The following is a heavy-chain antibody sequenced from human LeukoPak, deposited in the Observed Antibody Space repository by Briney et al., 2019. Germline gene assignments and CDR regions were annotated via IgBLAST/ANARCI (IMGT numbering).Heavy chain of an antibody. Sequence: GGSLRLSCAASGFTVSNNYMSWVRQAPGKGLEWVSLIYSGGSTYYADSVKGRFTISRNNSKNTLYLQMNSLSADDTAVYYCASYSSLDYWGQGTLVTVSS. J-gene: IGHJ4*02. CDR1: GFTVSNNY. V-gene: IGHV3-53*01. CDR2: IYSGGST. CDR3: ASYSSLDY. D-gene: IGHD3-22*01.